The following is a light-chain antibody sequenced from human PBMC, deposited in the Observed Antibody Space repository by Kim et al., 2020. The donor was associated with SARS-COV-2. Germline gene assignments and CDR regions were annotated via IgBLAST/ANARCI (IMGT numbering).Light chain of an antibody. J-gene: IGLJ3*02. CDR1: NIGTKN. CDR2: RDR. CDR3: QVWDSSTGV. Sequence: VALGRAARVPCGGNNIGTKNVHGFQQKPGQAPVLVIYRDRNRPSGIPERFSGSNSGNTATLTISRAQPGDEADYYCQVWDSSTGVFGGGTQLTVL. V-gene: IGLV3-9*01.